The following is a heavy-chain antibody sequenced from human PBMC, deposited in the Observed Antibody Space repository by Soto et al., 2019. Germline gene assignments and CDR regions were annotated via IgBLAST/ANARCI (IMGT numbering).Heavy chain of an antibody. CDR1: GFTFGDYA. CDR2: IRSKVYGGTA. V-gene: IGHV3-49*03. J-gene: IGHJ6*02. CDR3: TRDGVQIIDFDYAYYGLDV. D-gene: IGHD3-16*01. Sequence: GGSLRLSCKGSGFTFGDYALNWFRQSPGKGLEWVGFIRSKVYGGTADYAASVKGRFTISRDDSKSIAYLQMNSLKTDDTAVYYCTRDGVQIIDFDYAYYGLDVWGPGTTVTVSS.